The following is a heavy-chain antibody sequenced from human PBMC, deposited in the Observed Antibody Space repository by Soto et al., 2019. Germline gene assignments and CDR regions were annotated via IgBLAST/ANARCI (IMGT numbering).Heavy chain of an antibody. J-gene: IGHJ5*02. CDR3: ARAITMIVVANGTWFDP. Sequence: QVQLVQSGAEVKKPGSSVKVSCKASGGTFSSYAISWVRQAPGQGLEWMGGIIPIFGTANYAQKFQGRVTITADESTSTAYMELSSLRSEDTAVYYCARAITMIVVANGTWFDPWGQGTLVTASS. V-gene: IGHV1-69*01. CDR2: IIPIFGTA. D-gene: IGHD3-22*01. CDR1: GGTFSSYA.